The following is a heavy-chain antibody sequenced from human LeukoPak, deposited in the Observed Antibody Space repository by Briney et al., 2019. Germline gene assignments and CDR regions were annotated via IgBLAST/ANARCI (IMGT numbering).Heavy chain of an antibody. CDR2: INPNSGGT. CDR1: GYTFTGYY. Sequence: GASVKVSCKASGYTFTGYYMHWARQAPGQGLEWMGWINPNSGGTNYAQKFQGRVTMTRDTSISTAYMELSRLRSDDTAVYYCARVLRGIAAAGTRWFDPWGQGTLVTVSS. D-gene: IGHD6-13*01. V-gene: IGHV1-2*02. CDR3: ARVLRGIAAAGTRWFDP. J-gene: IGHJ5*02.